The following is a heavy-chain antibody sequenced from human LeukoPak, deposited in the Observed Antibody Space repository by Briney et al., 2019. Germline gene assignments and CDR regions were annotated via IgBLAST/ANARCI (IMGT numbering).Heavy chain of an antibody. D-gene: IGHD5-24*01. Sequence: GGSLRLSCAASGFTVSSNYMSWVRQAPGKGLEWVSVIYSSGSTYYADSVKGRFTISRDNSENTLYLQMKSLRAEDTAVYYCARGDGYNFFDYWGQGTLVTVSS. V-gene: IGHV3-53*01. CDR2: IYSSGST. CDR1: GFTVSSNY. CDR3: ARGDGYNFFDY. J-gene: IGHJ4*02.